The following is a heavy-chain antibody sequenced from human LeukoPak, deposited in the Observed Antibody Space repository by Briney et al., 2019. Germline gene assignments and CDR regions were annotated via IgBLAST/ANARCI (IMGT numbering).Heavy chain of an antibody. Sequence: SVKVSCKASAGTFSSYAISWVRQAHGQGLEWMGGIIPIFGTANYAQKFQGRVTITADESTSTAYMELSSLRSEDTAVYYCAGGADVGLYTFDYWGQGTLVTVSS. D-gene: IGHD2-2*02. V-gene: IGHV1-69*13. CDR3: AGGADVGLYTFDY. CDR1: AGTFSSYA. J-gene: IGHJ4*02. CDR2: IIPIFGTA.